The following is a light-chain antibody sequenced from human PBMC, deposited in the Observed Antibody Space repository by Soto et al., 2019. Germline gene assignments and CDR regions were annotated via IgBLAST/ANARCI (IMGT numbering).Light chain of an antibody. CDR3: QQYGPPRYT. Sequence: EIVLTQSPGTLSLSPGDRATLSCRASQSVSSSYLAWYHQKPGQAHRLLIYGASNRAACPPVRFSGSGSGTGYTLTSSRLEPEDLPVYYGQQYGPPRYTFSQGTQLEI. CDR1: QSVSSSY. J-gene: IGKJ2*01. CDR2: GAS. V-gene: IGKV3-20*01.